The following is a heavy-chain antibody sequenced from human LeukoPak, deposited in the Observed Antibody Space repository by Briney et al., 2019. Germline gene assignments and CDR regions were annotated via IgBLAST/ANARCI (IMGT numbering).Heavy chain of an antibody. CDR2: MNPNSGNT. Sequence: ASVKVSCKASGYTFTSYDINWVRQATGQGLEWMGWMNPNSGNTGYAQKLQGRVTMTTDTSTSTAYMELRSLRSDDTAVYYCARDLSPLGRYYYGMDVWGQGTTVTVSS. V-gene: IGHV1-8*01. CDR1: GYTFTSYD. CDR3: ARDLSPLGRYYYGMDV. J-gene: IGHJ6*02.